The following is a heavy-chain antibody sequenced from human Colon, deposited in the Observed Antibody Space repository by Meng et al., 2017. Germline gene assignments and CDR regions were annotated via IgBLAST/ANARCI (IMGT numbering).Heavy chain of an antibody. CDR3: TIDDSASGGGEFDY. Sequence: DVQLLESGGGLVQPGGSLRLSCSASGFTFSRYDMSWVRRDPGKGLAGVAVISAAADRTYSAESVAGRFTISRDNSKNMVYLQMNNLKTEDTGVYYCTIDDSASGGGEFDYWGQGALVTVSS. CDR1: GFTFSRYD. V-gene: IGHV3-23*01. D-gene: IGHD3-10*01. J-gene: IGHJ4*02. CDR2: ISAAADRT.